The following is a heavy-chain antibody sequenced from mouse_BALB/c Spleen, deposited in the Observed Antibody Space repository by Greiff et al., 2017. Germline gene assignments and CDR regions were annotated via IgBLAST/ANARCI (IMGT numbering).Heavy chain of an antibody. Sequence: EVQVVESGGGLVQPGGSLKLSCAASGFTFSSYGMSWVRQTPDKRLELVATINSNGGSTYYPDSVKGRFTISRDNAKNTLYLQMSSLKSEDTAMYYCARDDRVHYYFDYWGQGTTLTVSS. J-gene: IGHJ2*01. CDR1: GFTFSSYG. CDR2: INSNGGST. CDR3: ARDDRVHYYFDY. V-gene: IGHV5-6-3*01. D-gene: IGHD2-14*01.